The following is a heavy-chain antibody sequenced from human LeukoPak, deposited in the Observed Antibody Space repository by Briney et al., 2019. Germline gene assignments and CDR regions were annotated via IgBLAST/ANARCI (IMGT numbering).Heavy chain of an antibody. CDR3: ATAKYDYGDPVGWFDP. D-gene: IGHD4-17*01. CDR2: ILSSGAT. J-gene: IGHJ5*02. CDR1: GFIYSNYG. Sequence: GGSLRLSCAASGFIYSNYGMNWVRQAPGKGLEWVSHILSSGATYYAESVRGRFTISRDNSKNTLYLLMTTLRAEDSAVYYCATAKYDYGDPVGWFDPWGQGTLVTVSS. V-gene: IGHV3-23*01.